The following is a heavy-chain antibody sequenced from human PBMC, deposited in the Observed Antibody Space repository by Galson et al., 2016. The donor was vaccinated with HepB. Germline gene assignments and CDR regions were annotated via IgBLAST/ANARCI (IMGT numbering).Heavy chain of an antibody. CDR3: ATLLPSPYVYFDY. D-gene: IGHD2/OR15-2a*01. CDR1: RYTLTELS. Sequence: SVKVSCKVSRYTLTELSMHWVRQAAGKGLEWMGGFDPGDGETVYAQKFKGRITMTEDTSTDTAYMELSSLRSEDTAVYYCATLLPSPYVYFDYWGQGTLVTVSS. J-gene: IGHJ4*02. CDR2: FDPGDGET. V-gene: IGHV1-24*01.